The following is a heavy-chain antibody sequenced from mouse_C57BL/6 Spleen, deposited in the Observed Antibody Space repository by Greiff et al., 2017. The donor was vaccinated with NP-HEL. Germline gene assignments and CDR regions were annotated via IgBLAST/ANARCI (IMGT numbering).Heavy chain of an antibody. J-gene: IGHJ1*03. CDR3: VRSYYYGSSYLYFDV. D-gene: IGHD1-1*01. V-gene: IGHV10-1*01. CDR1: GFSFNTYA. Sequence: DVKLVESGGGLVQPKGSLKLSCAASGFSFNTYAMNWVRQAPGKGLEWVARIRSKSNNYATYYADSVKDRFTISRDDSESMLYLQMNNLKTEDTAMYYCVRSYYYGSSYLYFDVWGTGTTVTVSS. CDR2: IRSKSNNYAT.